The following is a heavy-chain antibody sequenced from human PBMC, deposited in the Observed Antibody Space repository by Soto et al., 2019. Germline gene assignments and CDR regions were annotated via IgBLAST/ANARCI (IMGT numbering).Heavy chain of an antibody. J-gene: IGHJ4*02. CDR3: ATSSDTGYIFDF. CDR1: GFAFSTYW. CDR2: IKKDGSEE. Sequence: PGGSLRLSCAASGFAFSTYWMSWVRQAPGQGLGWVANIKKDGSEEYYVDSVKGRFTISRDSAKNSLYLQMNSLRAEDTAVYYCATSSDTGYIFDFWGQGNLVTVSS. D-gene: IGHD3-9*01. V-gene: IGHV3-7*03.